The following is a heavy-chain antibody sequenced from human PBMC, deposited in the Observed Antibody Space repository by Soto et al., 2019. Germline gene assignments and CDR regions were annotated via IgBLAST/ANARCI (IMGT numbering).Heavy chain of an antibody. V-gene: IGHV1-2*06. CDR3: ARESGGATATLDYYYFYMDV. Sequence: QVQLVQSGAEVKKPGASVTVSCKASGYTFSDYYLHWVRQAPGQGHEWMGRINTNSGDIKFAQKFQGRVTITRDTSVWTAFMELNWLKSDDTAVYYCARESGGATATLDYYYFYMDVWGKGTTVTVSS. CDR1: GYTFSDYY. D-gene: IGHD5-12*01. J-gene: IGHJ6*03. CDR2: INTNSGDI.